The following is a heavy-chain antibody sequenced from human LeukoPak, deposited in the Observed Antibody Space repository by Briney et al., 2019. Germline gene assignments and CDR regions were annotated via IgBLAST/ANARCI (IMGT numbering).Heavy chain of an antibody. Sequence: SQTLSLTCTVSGGSISSGDYYWTWIRQPPGKGLEWIGYIYYSGNTHYNPSLKSRVSISVDTAKNQSSLNLSSVTAADTAVYYCARDQNKYDSSGYYYYQYGMDVWGQGTTVTVSS. D-gene: IGHD3-22*01. V-gene: IGHV4-30-4*01. J-gene: IGHJ6*02. CDR3: ARDQNKYDSSGYYYYQYGMDV. CDR1: GGSISSGDYY. CDR2: IYYSGNT.